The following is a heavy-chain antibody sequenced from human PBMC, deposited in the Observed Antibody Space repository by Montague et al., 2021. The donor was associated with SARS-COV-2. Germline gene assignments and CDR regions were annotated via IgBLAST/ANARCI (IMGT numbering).Heavy chain of an antibody. V-gene: IGHV4-34*01. J-gene: IGHJ6*03. Sequence: SETLSLTCAVYGSSFSGYYWNWIRQPPGKGLEWIGEINHSGSANXNPSLKRRVTISVDTSKNQFSLKLNSVTAADTAVYYCARLGDGVVPSPILGVGPYYSYYYMDVWGRGTTVTVSS. CDR2: INHSGSA. CDR1: GSSFSGYY. CDR3: ARLGDGVVPSPILGVGPYYSYYYMDV. D-gene: IGHD2-2*02.